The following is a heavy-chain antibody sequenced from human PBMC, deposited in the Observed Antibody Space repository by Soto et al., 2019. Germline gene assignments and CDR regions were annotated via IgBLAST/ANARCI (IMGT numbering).Heavy chain of an antibody. D-gene: IGHD3-22*01. CDR3: AKHTTFYYDRNGPGDYFDY. Sequence: EVQLLESGGGLVQPGGSLRLSCAASGFTFSSNAMSWVRQVPGKGLEWVSGITGSGGITHYADSVKGRFTISRDNSRNTLHLQMNYLRVEDTAVYFCAKHTTFYYDRNGPGDYFDYWGQGTLVTVSS. CDR1: GFTFSSNA. J-gene: IGHJ4*02. CDR2: ITGSGGIT. V-gene: IGHV3-23*01.